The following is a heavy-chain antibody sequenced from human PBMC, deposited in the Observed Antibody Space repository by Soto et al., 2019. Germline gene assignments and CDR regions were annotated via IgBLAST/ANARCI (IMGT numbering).Heavy chain of an antibody. CDR2: ISAYSGNT. CDR3: ARVQWLVKEEDS. V-gene: IGHV1-18*01. J-gene: IGHJ4*02. D-gene: IGHD6-19*01. CDR1: GYTFTSYG. Sequence: QVQLVQSGAEVKKPGASVKVSCKASGYTFTSYGISWVRQAPGQGLEWMGWISAYSGNTNYAQKLQGRVTMTTDTATSTADMELTSLRSDDTAVYYCARVQWLVKEEDSWGQGTLVTVSS.